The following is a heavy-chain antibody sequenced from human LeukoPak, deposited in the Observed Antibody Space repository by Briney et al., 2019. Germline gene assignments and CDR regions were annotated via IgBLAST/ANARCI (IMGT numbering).Heavy chain of an antibody. CDR1: GFTFNSYA. V-gene: IGHV3-30*09. J-gene: IGHJ4*02. D-gene: IGHD3-10*01. Sequence: GGTLSLSCSASGFTFNSYAMHWLRQGPGKGLEWVAVISYGGSNKYYADSVKRRLAISRDNSKNTLYLQMNSLRADDTAVYYCARGGVMVRGFDYWGQGTLVTVSS. CDR3: ARGGVMVRGFDY. CDR2: ISYGGSNK.